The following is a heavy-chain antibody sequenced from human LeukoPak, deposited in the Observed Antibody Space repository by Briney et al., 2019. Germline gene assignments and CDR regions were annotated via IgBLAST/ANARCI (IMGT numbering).Heavy chain of an antibody. Sequence: SETLSLTCAVYGGSFSGYYWSWIRQPPGKGLEWLGYIYYSGSTYYNPSLKSRVTISVDTSKNQFSLKLSSVTAADTAVYYCAREGSVVVPAAIRGYFDYWGQGTLVTVSS. CDR3: AREGSVVVPAAIRGYFDY. V-gene: IGHV4-34*09. J-gene: IGHJ4*02. CDR1: GGSFSGYY. CDR2: IYYSGST. D-gene: IGHD2-2*02.